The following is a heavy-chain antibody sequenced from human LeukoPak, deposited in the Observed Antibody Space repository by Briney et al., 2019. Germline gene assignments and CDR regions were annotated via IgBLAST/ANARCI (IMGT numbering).Heavy chain of an antibody. D-gene: IGHD5-18*01. Sequence: GESLKISCKDSGYGFTSYWIGWVRQMPGKGLEWMGIIYPGDSDTRYSPSFQGQVTISADKSINTAYLQWSSLKASDTAIYYCARRGEAMDPFDYWGQGTLVTVSS. CDR3: ARRGEAMDPFDY. CDR1: GYGFTSYW. V-gene: IGHV5-51*01. J-gene: IGHJ4*02. CDR2: IYPGDSDT.